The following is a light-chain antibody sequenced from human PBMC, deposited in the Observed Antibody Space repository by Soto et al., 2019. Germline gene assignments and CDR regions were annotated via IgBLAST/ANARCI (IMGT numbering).Light chain of an antibody. Sequence: QAVVTQEPSLTVSPGGTVTLTCGSSTGAVTSSHYPYWFQQKPGQAPRTLIYDTSYKHAWAPARFSGSLLGGKAALTLSGEPPEDDADYYCLLSPSGAYVFGTGTKLTVL. J-gene: IGLJ1*01. CDR2: DTS. CDR3: LLSPSGAYV. V-gene: IGLV7-46*01. CDR1: TGAVTSSHY.